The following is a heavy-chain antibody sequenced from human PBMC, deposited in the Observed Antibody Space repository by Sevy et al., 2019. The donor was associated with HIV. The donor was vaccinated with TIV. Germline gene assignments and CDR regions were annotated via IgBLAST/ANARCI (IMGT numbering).Heavy chain of an antibody. J-gene: IGHJ6*02. CDR3: ARAWITMVQGVIKDYYGMDV. CDR1: GFTFSSYW. V-gene: IGHV3-74*01. CDR2: INSDGSST. Sequence: GGSLRLSCAASGFTFSSYWMHWVRQAPGKGLVWVSRINSDGSSTSYADSVKGRFTISRDNAKNTLYLQMNSLRAEDTAVYYCARAWITMVQGVIKDYYGMDVWGQGTTVTVSS. D-gene: IGHD3-10*01.